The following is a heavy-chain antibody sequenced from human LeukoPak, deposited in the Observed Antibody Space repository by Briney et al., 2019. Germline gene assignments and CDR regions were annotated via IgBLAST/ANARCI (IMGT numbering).Heavy chain of an antibody. J-gene: IGHJ4*02. CDR1: GGSISSGGYS. Sequence: SETLSLTCAVSGGSISSGGYSWSWIRQPPGKGLEWIGYIYHSGSTYYNPSLKSRVTISVDRSKNQFSLKLSSVTAADTAVYYCARVLGDSSGWFWGYFDYWGQGTLVTVSS. CDR2: IYHSGST. CDR3: ARVLGDSSGWFWGYFDY. V-gene: IGHV4-30-2*01. D-gene: IGHD3-22*01.